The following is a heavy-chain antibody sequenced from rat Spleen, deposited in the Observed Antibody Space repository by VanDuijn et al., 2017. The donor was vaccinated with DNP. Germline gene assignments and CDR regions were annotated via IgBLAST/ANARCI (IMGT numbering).Heavy chain of an antibody. V-gene: IGHV5-31*01. D-gene: IGHD3-1*01. CDR3: ARRGRSPFTY. J-gene: IGHJ3*01. CDR1: GFIFSNYW. Sequence: EVQLVESGGGPVQPGRSLKLSCVASGFIFSNYWMTWIRQAPGKGLEWVASITNNGDGSYYSDSVKGRFSISRDNAKSTLYLQMDSLRSEDTATYYCARRGRSPFTYWGQGTLVTVSS. CDR2: ITNNGDGS.